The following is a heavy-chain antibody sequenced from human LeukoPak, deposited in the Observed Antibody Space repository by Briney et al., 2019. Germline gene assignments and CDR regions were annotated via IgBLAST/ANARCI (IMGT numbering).Heavy chain of an antibody. V-gene: IGHV4-30-2*01. D-gene: IGHD3-10*01. CDR1: GGSISSGGYS. CDR2: IYHSGSN. CDR3: ARSLWFGESPPVYYFDY. J-gene: IGHJ4*02. Sequence: SETLSLTCAVSGGSISSGGYSWSWIRQPPGKGLEWIGYIYHSGSNYYNPSLKSRVTISVDRSKNQFSLKLSSVTAADTAVYYCARSLWFGESPPVYYFDYWGQGTLVTVSS.